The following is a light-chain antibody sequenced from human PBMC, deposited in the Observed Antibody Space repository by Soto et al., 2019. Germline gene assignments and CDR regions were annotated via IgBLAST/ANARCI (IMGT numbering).Light chain of an antibody. CDR3: QQRSNGPRT. CDR2: DLS. CDR1: QNISSY. J-gene: IGKJ1*01. Sequence: IVLTQSPVTLYLSPGERATLSCRASQNISSYLIWDQQKPGQAPRLLMYDLSNRATGLPARFSGSGSGTDFTLTNSGLEPEDLPVYYCQQRSNGPRTFGQGTKVEIK. V-gene: IGKV3-11*01.